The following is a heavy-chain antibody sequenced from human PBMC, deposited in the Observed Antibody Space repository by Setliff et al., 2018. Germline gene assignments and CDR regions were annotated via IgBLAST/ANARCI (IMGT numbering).Heavy chain of an antibody. Sequence: SETLSLTCTVSGDSVSLGNHYWNWIRQPPGKGLEWIGYIYYTGSTKYNPSLKSRVTISVDTSKNQFSLKLNSVTAADTAVYYCATMTYSSGYCPLDYWGQGTLVTVSS. V-gene: IGHV4-61*01. D-gene: IGHD3-22*01. CDR1: GDSVSLGNHY. J-gene: IGHJ4*02. CDR3: ATMTYSSGYCPLDY. CDR2: IYYTGST.